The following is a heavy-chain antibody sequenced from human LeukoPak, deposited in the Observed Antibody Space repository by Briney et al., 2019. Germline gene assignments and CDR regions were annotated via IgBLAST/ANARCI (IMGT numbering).Heavy chain of an antibody. CDR1: GGTFSSYA. J-gene: IGHJ6*03. CDR2: INPNSGGT. CDR3: ARGPEITSAGSYYYYYMDV. D-gene: IGHD3-16*01. V-gene: IGHV1-2*02. Sequence: GASVKVSCKASGGTFSSYAISWVRQAPGQGLEWMGWINPNSGGTNYAQKFQGRVTMTRDTSISTAYMELSRLRSDDTAVYYCARGPEITSAGSYYYYYMDVWGKGTTVTISS.